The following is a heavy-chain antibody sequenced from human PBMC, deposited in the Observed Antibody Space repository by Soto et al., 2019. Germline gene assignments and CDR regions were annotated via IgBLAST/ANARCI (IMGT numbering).Heavy chain of an antibody. CDR2: IWYDGSSK. J-gene: IGHJ4*02. V-gene: IGHV3-33*01. D-gene: IGHD2-15*01. Sequence: QVQLVESGGGVVQPGRSLRLSCAASGFTFSSYGMHWVRQAPGKGLEWVAVIWYDGSSKYYADSVKGRFTISRDNSKNTLYLQMNSLRAEDTAVYYCARDWKAYCSGGSCFDYFDYWGQGTLVTVSS. CDR1: GFTFSSYG. CDR3: ARDWKAYCSGGSCFDYFDY.